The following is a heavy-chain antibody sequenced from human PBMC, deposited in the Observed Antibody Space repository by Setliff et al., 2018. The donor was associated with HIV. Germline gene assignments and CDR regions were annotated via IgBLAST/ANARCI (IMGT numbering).Heavy chain of an antibody. CDR1: GGSISGHY. D-gene: IGHD1-26*01. V-gene: IGHV4-59*11. CDR3: ARTRGRALVSYYFDS. J-gene: IGHJ4*02. Sequence: SETLSLTCSVYGGSISGHYWSWIRQSPGMGLQWIGTIHYSGSNVYNPSLNSRVTMSLDTSRDQFSLKLSSVTAADTAVYYCARTRGRALVSYYFDSWGQGRLVTVSS. CDR2: IHYSGSN.